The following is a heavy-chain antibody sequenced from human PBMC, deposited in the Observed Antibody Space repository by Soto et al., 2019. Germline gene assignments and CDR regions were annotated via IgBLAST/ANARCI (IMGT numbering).Heavy chain of an antibody. CDR1: GFTFSSYA. D-gene: IGHD3-3*01. V-gene: IGHV3-23*01. CDR3: ADSYDFWSGYYFYLDY. Sequence: PGESLKISCAASGFTFSSYAMSWVRQAPGKGLEWVSAISGSGGSTYYADSVKGRFTISRDNSKNTLYLQMNSLRAEDTAVYYCADSYDFWSGYYFYLDYWGQGTLVTVSS. CDR2: ISGSGGST. J-gene: IGHJ4*02.